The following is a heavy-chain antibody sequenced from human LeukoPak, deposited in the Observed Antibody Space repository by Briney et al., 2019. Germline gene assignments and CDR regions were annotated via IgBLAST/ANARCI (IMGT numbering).Heavy chain of an antibody. Sequence: GGSLRLSCAASGFTFSSYWMSWVRQAPGKGLEWGSGISGGGGSTYYADSVKGRFTISRDNSKNTLYLQMNSLRAEDTAVYHCAKQGHGYGDEGGYWGQGTLVTVSS. CDR1: GFTFSSYW. CDR2: ISGGGGST. J-gene: IGHJ4*02. V-gene: IGHV3-23*01. D-gene: IGHD4-17*01. CDR3: AKQGHGYGDEGGY.